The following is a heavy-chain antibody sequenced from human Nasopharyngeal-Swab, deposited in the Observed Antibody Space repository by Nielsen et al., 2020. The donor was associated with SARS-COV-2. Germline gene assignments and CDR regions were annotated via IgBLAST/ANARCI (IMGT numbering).Heavy chain of an antibody. D-gene: IGHD2-15*01. Sequence: GESLKISCAASGFTFSGSAMHWVRQASGKGLEWVGRIRSKANSYATAYAASVKGRFTISRDDSKNTAYLQMNSLKTEDTAVYYCTVDYGMDVWGQGTTATVSS. CDR1: GFTFSGSA. J-gene: IGHJ6*02. V-gene: IGHV3-73*01. CDR2: IRSKANSYAT. CDR3: TVDYGMDV.